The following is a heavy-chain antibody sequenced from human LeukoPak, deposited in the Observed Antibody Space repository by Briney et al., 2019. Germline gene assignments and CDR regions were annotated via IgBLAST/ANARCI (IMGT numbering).Heavy chain of an antibody. D-gene: IGHD6-13*01. Sequence: PGRSLRLSCAASGFTFSSYSMHWVRQAPGKGLEWVAVIWYDGSNKYYADSVRGRFTISRDNSKNTLYLQMNSLRAEDTAVYYCARAEPLAAAGPDLFDYWGQGTLVTVSS. CDR3: ARAEPLAAAGPDLFDY. V-gene: IGHV3-33*01. CDR1: GFTFSSYS. J-gene: IGHJ4*02. CDR2: IWYDGSNK.